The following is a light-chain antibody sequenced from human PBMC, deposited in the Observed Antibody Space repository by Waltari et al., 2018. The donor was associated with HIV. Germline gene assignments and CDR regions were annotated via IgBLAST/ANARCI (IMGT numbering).Light chain of an antibody. CDR2: WAS. CDR3: QQYYSVPYT. V-gene: IGKV4-1*01. Sequence: DIVMTQSVDSLSVSLGERATITCKSSRSVFYKSDYRVYLAWYQQKEGQPPKLLIYWASSRESGVHERFTGTGSGTHFSLTIRSLQAEDVAVYFCQQYYSVPYTFGQGTKLEI. J-gene: IGKJ2*01. CDR1: RSVFYKSDYRVY.